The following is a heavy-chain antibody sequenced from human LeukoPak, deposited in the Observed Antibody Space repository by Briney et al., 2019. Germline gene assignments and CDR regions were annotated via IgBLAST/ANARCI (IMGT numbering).Heavy chain of an antibody. CDR2: IYYSGST. CDR3: ARLLGAPKFGFDY. J-gene: IGHJ4*02. V-gene: IGHV4-59*08. CDR1: GDSISSFY. D-gene: IGHD1-26*01. Sequence: PSEALSLTCTVSGDSISSFYWRWIRQPPGKGLEWIGDIYYSGSTNYNPSLKSRVTISVDMSKNQFSLKLSSVTAADTAVYYCARLLGAPKFGFDYWGQGTLVTVSS.